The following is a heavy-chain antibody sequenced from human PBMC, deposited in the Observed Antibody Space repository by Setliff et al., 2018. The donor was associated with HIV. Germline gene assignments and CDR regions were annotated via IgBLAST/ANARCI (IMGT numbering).Heavy chain of an antibody. J-gene: IGHJ4*02. D-gene: IGHD3-22*01. CDR2: INTNTGNP. Sequence: GASVKVSCKASGYTFTSYGITWVRQAPGQGLEWMGWINTNTGNPTYAQGFTGRFVFSLDTSVSTAYLQISSLKAEDTAVYYCARVYYDSSGYYYGNRGHFDYWGQGTLVTVSS. CDR1: GYTFTSYG. V-gene: IGHV7-4-1*02. CDR3: ARVYYDSSGYYYGNRGHFDY.